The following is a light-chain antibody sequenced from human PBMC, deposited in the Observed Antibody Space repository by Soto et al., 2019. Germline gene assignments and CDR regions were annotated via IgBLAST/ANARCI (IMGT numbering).Light chain of an antibody. J-gene: IGKJ2*01. CDR3: QQYNNWPMYT. Sequence: EIEMTQSPATLSVSPGETATLSCRASQSVSSNLAWYQQKPGQAPRLLIYDASTRATGIPARFSGSGSGTEFTLTISSLQSEDFAVYYCQQYNNWPMYTFGQGTKLEIK. CDR2: DAS. V-gene: IGKV3-15*01. CDR1: QSVSSN.